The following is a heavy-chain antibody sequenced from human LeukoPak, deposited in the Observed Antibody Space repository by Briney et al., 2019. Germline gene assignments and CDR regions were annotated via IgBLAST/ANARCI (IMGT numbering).Heavy chain of an antibody. J-gene: IGHJ5*02. V-gene: IGHV4-34*01. CDR3: ARAAPFLA. CDR1: GGSFSGYY. D-gene: IGHD3-3*01. CDR2: INHSGSI. Sequence: PSETLSLTCAVYGGSFSGYYWSWIRQPPGKGLEWIGEINHSGSIKYNPSLKSRVTISVDTFKNQFSLKLSSVTAVDTAVYYCARAAPFLAWGQGTLVTVSS.